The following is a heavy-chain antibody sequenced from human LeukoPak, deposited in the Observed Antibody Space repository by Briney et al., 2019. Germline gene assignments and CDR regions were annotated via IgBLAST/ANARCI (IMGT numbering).Heavy chain of an antibody. V-gene: IGHV3-48*04. CDR3: ARGVGEFTYYFYGMDV. D-gene: IGHD3-10*01. CDR1: GFTFRSYS. CDR2: ISSSASTI. Sequence: GGSLRLSCAASGFTFRSYSMNWVRQAPGKGLEWVSYISSSASTIYYADSVKGRFTISRDSAKNSLYPQMNSLRADDTAVYYCARGVGEFTYYFYGMDVWGQGTTVTVSS. J-gene: IGHJ6*02.